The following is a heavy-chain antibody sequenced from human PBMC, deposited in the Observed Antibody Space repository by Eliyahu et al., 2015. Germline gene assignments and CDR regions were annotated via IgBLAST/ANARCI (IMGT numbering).Heavy chain of an antibody. J-gene: IGHJ4*02. Sequence: QLQLQESGPGLVKPSETLSLTCTVXGGSISXSSYYWGWXRQPPGKGLEWIGSIYYSGSTYYNPSLKSRVTISVDTSKNQFSLKLSSVTAADTAVYYSARHYEDSSSWYVGFDYWGQGTLVTVSS. D-gene: IGHD6-13*01. CDR1: GGSISXSSYY. CDR3: ARHYEDSSSWYVGFDY. CDR2: IYYSGST. V-gene: IGHV4-39*01.